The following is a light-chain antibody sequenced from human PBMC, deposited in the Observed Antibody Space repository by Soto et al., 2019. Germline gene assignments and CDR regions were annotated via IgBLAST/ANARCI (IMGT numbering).Light chain of an antibody. CDR2: EVS. V-gene: IGLV2-23*02. CDR1: SSDVGSYNV. J-gene: IGLJ1*01. CDR3: CSYAGSSSAYV. Sequence: QSALTQPASVSGSPGQSITISCTGTSSDVGSYNVVSWYQQHPGKAPKLLIHEVSKRPSGVSDRFSGSKSGNTASLTISGLQAEDEADYHCCSYAGSSSAYVFGTGTKLTVL.